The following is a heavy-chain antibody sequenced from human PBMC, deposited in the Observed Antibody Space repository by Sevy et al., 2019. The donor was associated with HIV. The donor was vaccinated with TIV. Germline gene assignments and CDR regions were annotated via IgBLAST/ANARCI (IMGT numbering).Heavy chain of an antibody. CDR3: ARDRIAAAGIFFFSRERKTYYYYGMDV. CDR2: IWYDGSNK. V-gene: IGHV3-33*01. D-gene: IGHD6-13*01. J-gene: IGHJ6*02. CDR1: GFTFSSYG. Sequence: GGSLRLSCAASGFTFSSYGMHWVRQAPGKGLEWVAVIWYDGSNKYYADSVKGRFTISRDNSKNTLYLQMNSLRAEGTAVYYCARDRIAAAGIFFFSRERKTYYYYGMDVWGQGTTVTVSS.